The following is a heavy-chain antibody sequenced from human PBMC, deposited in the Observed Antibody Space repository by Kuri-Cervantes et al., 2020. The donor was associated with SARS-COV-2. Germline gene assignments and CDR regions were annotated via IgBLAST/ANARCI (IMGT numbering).Heavy chain of an antibody. J-gene: IGHJ2*01. Sequence: GESLKISCAASGFTFSSYWMHWVRQAPGKGLVWVSRINSDGSSTSYADSVKGRFTISRDNAKNTLYLQMNSLRAEDTAVYYCARFDDSSYWYFDLWGRGTLVTVSS. D-gene: IGHD2-15*01. CDR3: ARFDDSSYWYFDL. CDR2: INSDGSST. CDR1: GFTFSSYW. V-gene: IGHV3-74*01.